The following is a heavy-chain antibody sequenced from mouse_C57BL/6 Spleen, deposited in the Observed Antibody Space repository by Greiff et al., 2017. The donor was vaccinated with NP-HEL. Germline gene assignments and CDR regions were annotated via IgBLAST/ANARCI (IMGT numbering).Heavy chain of an antibody. CDR1: GYTFTDYY. Sequence: EVQLQQSGPVLVKPGASVKMSCKASGYTFTDYYMNWVKQSHGKSLEWIGVINPYNGGTSYNQKFKGKATLTVDKSSSTAYMELNSLTSEDSAVYYWARRDRYLDVWGRGTTVTVSS. J-gene: IGHJ1*03. V-gene: IGHV1-19*01. CDR3: ARRDRYLDV. CDR2: INPYNGGT.